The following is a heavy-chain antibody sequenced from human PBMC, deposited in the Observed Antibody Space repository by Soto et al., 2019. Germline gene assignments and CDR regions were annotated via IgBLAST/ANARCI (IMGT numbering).Heavy chain of an antibody. Sequence: ASGTVSCKASGCTFTSYDINWVRQTTGQGLGWMGWMNPNSGNTGYGQKFQGRVTMTRNTSISTAYMELSSLRSEDTAVYYCARGGSSSWDYYYYGMDVWGQGTTVTVS. CDR2: MNPNSGNT. D-gene: IGHD6-13*01. CDR1: GCTFTSYD. CDR3: ARGGSSSWDYYYYGMDV. J-gene: IGHJ6*02. V-gene: IGHV1-8*01.